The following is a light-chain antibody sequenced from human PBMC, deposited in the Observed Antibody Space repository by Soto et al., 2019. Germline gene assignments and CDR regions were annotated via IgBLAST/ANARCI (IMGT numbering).Light chain of an antibody. CDR1: SSNIGSNT. CDR2: SNN. V-gene: IGLV1-44*01. J-gene: IGLJ1*01. CDR3: AAWDDSLNGSYV. Sequence: QSVLPQPPSGSGTPGQRDTISCSGSSSNIGSNTVNWYQQLPGTAPNLLIYSNNQRPSGVPDRFSGSKSGTSASLAISGLQSEDEADYYCAAWDDSLNGSYVFGTGTKVTVL.